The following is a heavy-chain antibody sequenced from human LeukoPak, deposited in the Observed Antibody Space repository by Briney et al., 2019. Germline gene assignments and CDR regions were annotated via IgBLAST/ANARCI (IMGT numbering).Heavy chain of an antibody. CDR2: INPNSGGT. CDR3: ARVYYDILTGYPLWTIADY. CDR1: GYTFTGYY. D-gene: IGHD3-9*01. V-gene: IGHV1-2*02. Sequence: GASVKVSCKASGYTFTGYYMHWVRQAPGQGLEWMGWINPNSGGTNYAQKFQGRVTMTRDTSISTAYMELSRLRSDDTAVYYCARVYYDILTGYPLWTIADYWGQGTLVTVSS. J-gene: IGHJ4*02.